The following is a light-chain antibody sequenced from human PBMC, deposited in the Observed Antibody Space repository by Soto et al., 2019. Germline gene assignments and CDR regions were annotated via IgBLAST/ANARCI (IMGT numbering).Light chain of an antibody. Sequence: QPVLTQPPSTSETPGQRVTISCSGSSSNIGSNYVYWYRQLPGTAPKLLIYSNTQRPSGVPDRFSGSRSGTSASLAISGLRSGDEADYYCAAWDDSLSAWVFGGGTKLTVL. J-gene: IGLJ3*02. CDR2: SNT. CDR1: SSNIGSNY. V-gene: IGLV1-47*02. CDR3: AAWDDSLSAWV.